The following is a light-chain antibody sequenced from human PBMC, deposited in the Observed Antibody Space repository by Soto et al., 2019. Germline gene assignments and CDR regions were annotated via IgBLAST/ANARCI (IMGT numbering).Light chain of an antibody. CDR1: QRIGSN. CDR3: QQYNDWPQT. Sequence: EILLTQSPVTLSVSPGERATLSCTASQRIGSNLAWYQQKPGQAPRLLIYGASTRATGIPDTFTGTGSATAFTLTISSLHSDDVAVYYCQQYNDWPQTFGQGTKVDIE. V-gene: IGKV3-15*01. CDR2: GAS. J-gene: IGKJ1*01.